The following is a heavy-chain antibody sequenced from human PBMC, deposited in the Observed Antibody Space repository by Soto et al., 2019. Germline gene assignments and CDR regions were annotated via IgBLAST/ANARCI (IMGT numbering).Heavy chain of an antibody. J-gene: IGHJ6*02. V-gene: IGHV1-69*01. CDR2: IIPIFGTA. Sequence: QVQLVQSGAEVKKPGSSVKVSCKASGGTFSSYAISWVRQAPGQGLEWMGGIIPIFGTANYAQKFQGRVTITADESTSTAYMELSSLRSEDTAVYYCARDFEYSSSSFYYGMDVWGQGTTVTVSS. D-gene: IGHD6-6*01. CDR1: GGTFSSYA. CDR3: ARDFEYSSSSFYYGMDV.